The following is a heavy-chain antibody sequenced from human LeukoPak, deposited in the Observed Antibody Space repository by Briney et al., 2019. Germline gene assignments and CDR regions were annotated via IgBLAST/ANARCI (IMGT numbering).Heavy chain of an antibody. CDR1: GYTFTSYY. J-gene: IGHJ4*02. CDR2: INPNSGGT. Sequence: ASVKVSCKASGYTFTSYYMHWVRQAPGQGLEWMGWINPNSGGTNYAQKFQGRVTMTRDTSISTAYVELSRLRSDDTAVYYCARAFYYGSGSHSIDYWGQGTLVTVSS. V-gene: IGHV1-2*02. CDR3: ARAFYYGSGSHSIDY. D-gene: IGHD3-10*01.